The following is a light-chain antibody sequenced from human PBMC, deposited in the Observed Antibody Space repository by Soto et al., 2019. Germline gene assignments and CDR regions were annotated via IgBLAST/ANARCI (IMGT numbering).Light chain of an antibody. CDR2: AAS. CDR3: QQLNSYPIT. J-gene: IGKJ5*01. V-gene: IGKV1-9*01. Sequence: DIQLTRSPSFLSASVGDRVTITCRASQRTNSFLAWYQQTPGKAPNLLIYAASTLQTGVPSRFSGSESGTEFTLTISSLQPEDFATYYCQQLNSYPITFGQGTRLEIK. CDR1: QRTNSF.